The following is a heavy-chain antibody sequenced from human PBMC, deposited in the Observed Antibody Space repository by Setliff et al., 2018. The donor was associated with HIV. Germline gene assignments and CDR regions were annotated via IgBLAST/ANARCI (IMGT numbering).Heavy chain of an antibody. J-gene: IGHJ4*02. CDR2: IIPILGIA. D-gene: IGHD2-8*01. Sequence: SVKVSCKPSGYTFTTYGLSWVRQAPGQGLEWMGGIIPILGIANYAQKFQGRVTLTTGELMKTAYMELSSLRSEDTAVYYCASGSGYCKNGNCYIGVHKNPDKYYFDYWGQGTLVTVSS. V-gene: IGHV1-69*10. CDR1: GYTFTTYG. CDR3: ASGSGYCKNGNCYIGVHKNPDKYYFDY.